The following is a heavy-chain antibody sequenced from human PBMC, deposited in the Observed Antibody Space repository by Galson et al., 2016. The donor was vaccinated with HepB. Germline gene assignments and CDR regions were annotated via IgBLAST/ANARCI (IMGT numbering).Heavy chain of an antibody. D-gene: IGHD4-17*01. CDR1: GGSISSGSHF. J-gene: IGHJ2*01. V-gene: IGHV4-39*02. CDR3: ARRAATIWYFDL. CDR2: MFFSGTT. Sequence: SETLSPTCSVSGGSISSGSHFCGWIRQPPGRGLEWFGGMFFSGTTYYNPSLNSRGTISFATSRNNFSLKLTSVTAADTAVYYCARRAATIWYFDLWGRGALVTVSS.